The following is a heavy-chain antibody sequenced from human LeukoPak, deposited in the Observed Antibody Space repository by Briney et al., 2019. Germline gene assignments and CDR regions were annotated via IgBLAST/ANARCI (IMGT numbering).Heavy chain of an antibody. V-gene: IGHV4-34*01. J-gene: IGHJ4*02. Sequence: SETLSLTCAVYGGSFSGYYWSWIRQPPGKGLEWIGEINHSGSTNYNPSLKSRVTISVDTSKNQFSLKLGSVTAADTAVYYCARGPNYYGSGSYRDWGQGTLVTVSS. CDR1: GGSFSGYY. CDR3: ARGPNYYGSGSYRD. D-gene: IGHD3-10*01. CDR2: INHSGST.